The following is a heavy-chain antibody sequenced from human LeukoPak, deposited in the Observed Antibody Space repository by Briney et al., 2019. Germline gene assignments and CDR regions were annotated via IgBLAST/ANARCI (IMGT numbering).Heavy chain of an antibody. CDR2: INPNSGGT. CDR1: GYTFTGYY. V-gene: IGHV1-2*02. D-gene: IGHD1-26*01. J-gene: IGHJ6*02. Sequence: ASVKVSCKASGYTFTGYYMHWVRQAPGQGLEWMGWINPNSGGTNYAQKFQGRVTMTRDTSISTAYMELSRLRSDDTAVYYCARDWAATTNYYYYGMDVWGRGTTVTVSS. CDR3: ARDWAATTNYYYYGMDV.